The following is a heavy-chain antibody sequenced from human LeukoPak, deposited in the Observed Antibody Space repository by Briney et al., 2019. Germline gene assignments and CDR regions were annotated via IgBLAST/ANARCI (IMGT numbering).Heavy chain of an antibody. CDR3: ARIQRNWFDP. CDR1: GGSIRSGDYY. J-gene: IGHJ5*02. D-gene: IGHD5-18*01. Sequence: SETLSLTCTVSGGSIRSGDYYWSWIRQPPGKGLEWIGYIYYSGSTYYNASLKSRITISVDMSKNQFFLKLNSVTTADTALYYCARIQRNWFDPWGQGTLVTVSS. CDR2: IYYSGST. V-gene: IGHV4-30-4*01.